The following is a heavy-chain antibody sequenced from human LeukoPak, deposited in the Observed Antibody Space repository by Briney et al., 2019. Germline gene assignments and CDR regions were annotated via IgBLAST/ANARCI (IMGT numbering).Heavy chain of an antibody. J-gene: IGHJ3*02. CDR1: GFTFSSYW. CDR3: ARGRVFGDFWSGRTAFDI. CDR2: INSDGSST. Sequence: PGGSLRLSCAASGFTFSSYWMHWVRQAPGKGLVWVSRINSDGSSTNYADSVKGRFTISRDNAKNSLYLQMNSLRAEDTAVYYCARGRVFGDFWSGRTAFDIWGQGTMVTVSS. D-gene: IGHD3-3*01. V-gene: IGHV3-74*01.